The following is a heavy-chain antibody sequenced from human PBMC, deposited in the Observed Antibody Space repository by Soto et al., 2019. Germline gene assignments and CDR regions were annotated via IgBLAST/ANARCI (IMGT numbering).Heavy chain of an antibody. J-gene: IGHJ6*02. D-gene: IGHD3-10*01. V-gene: IGHV5-10-1*03. Sequence: EVQLVQSGAEVKKTGESLRISCKGSGYSFTNYWITWVRQMPGKGLEWLGRVDPTDSYSNYSPSFQGHVTISADKSISTAYLQWSSLKASDTAMYYCARDSYYTSGNYFPYCTYAMDVWGQGTTVTVSS. CDR2: VDPTDSYS. CDR3: ARDSYYTSGNYFPYCTYAMDV. CDR1: GYSFTNYW.